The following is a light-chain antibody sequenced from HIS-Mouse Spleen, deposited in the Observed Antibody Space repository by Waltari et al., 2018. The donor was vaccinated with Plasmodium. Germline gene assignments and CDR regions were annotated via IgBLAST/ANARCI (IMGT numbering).Light chain of an antibody. CDR3: QQYNNWSFT. Sequence: EIVMTQSPATLSVSPGEGATLSCRASQSVSSNLAWDQQKPGQAPRLLIYGASNRATGIPARFSGSGSGTEFTLTISSLQSEDFAVYYCQQYNNWSFTFGPGTKVDIK. CDR2: GAS. CDR1: QSVSSN. V-gene: IGKV3-15*01. J-gene: IGKJ3*01.